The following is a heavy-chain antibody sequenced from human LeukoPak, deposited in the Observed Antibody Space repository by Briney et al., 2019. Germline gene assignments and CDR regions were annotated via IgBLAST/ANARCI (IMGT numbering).Heavy chain of an antibody. Sequence: GGSLRLSCAASGFTFSSYAMSWVRQAPGRGLEWVSTIGPTGRSTFYADSVKGRFTISRDNSKNTLYLQMNRLRAEDSALYYCARDLNDYYSYYFDYWGQGTLVTVSS. D-gene: IGHD3-22*01. CDR3: ARDLNDYYSYYFDY. V-gene: IGHV3-23*01. CDR1: GFTFSSYA. J-gene: IGHJ4*02. CDR2: IGPTGRST.